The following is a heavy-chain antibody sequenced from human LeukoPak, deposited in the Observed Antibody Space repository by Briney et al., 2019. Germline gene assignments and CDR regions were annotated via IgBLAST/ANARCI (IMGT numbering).Heavy chain of an antibody. J-gene: IGHJ6*02. D-gene: IGHD3-16*01. CDR1: GFTFSSYW. CDR2: INHNGNVN. Sequence: GGSLRLSCAASGFTFSSYWMNWARQAPGKGLEWVASINHNGNVNYYVDSVKGRFAISRDNAKNSLYLQMSNLRAEGTAVYFCARGGGLDVWGQGATVTVSS. V-gene: IGHV3-7*03. CDR3: ARGGGLDV.